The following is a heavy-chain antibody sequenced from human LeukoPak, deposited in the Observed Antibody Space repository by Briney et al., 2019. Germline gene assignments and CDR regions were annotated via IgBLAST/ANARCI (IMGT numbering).Heavy chain of an antibody. V-gene: IGHV3-74*01. CDR3: ARGATYAYYQDY. CDR2: IKYDASST. J-gene: IGHJ4*02. Sequence: GGSLRLSCADSGFTFSSHWMHWVRHAPGKGLVWVSRIKYDASSTSYADSVKGRFTISRDNAKNTLYLQMNSLRAEDTAVYYCARGATYAYYQDYWGQGTLVTVSS. D-gene: IGHD1-26*01. CDR1: GFTFSSHW.